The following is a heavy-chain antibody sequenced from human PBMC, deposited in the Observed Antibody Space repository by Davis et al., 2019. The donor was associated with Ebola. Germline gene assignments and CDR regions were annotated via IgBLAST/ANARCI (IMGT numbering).Heavy chain of an antibody. CDR2: IYPGDSDT. V-gene: IGHV5-51*01. D-gene: IGHD6-19*01. CDR3: ARQWLDSGFDY. Sequence: GESLKVSCQGSGYSFTSYWIGWVRQMPGKGLEWMGIIYPGDSDTRYSPSFQGQVTISADKSISTAYLQWSSLKASDTAMYYCARQWLDSGFDYWGQGTLVTVSS. CDR1: GYSFTSYW. J-gene: IGHJ4*02.